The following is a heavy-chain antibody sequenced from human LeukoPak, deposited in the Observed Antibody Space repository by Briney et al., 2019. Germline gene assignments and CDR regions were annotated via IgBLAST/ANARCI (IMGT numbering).Heavy chain of an antibody. V-gene: IGHV5-51*01. CDR2: IYTGDSDT. CDR3: ARKKYCSSTSCSPGRAFDI. D-gene: IGHD2-2*01. Sequence: GESLKISCNGSGYSFTSYWIGWVRQMPGKGLEWMGIIYTGDSDTRYSPSFQGQVTISADKSISTAYLQWSSLKASDTAMYYCARKKYCSSTSCSPGRAFDIWGQGTMVTISS. J-gene: IGHJ3*02. CDR1: GYSFTSYW.